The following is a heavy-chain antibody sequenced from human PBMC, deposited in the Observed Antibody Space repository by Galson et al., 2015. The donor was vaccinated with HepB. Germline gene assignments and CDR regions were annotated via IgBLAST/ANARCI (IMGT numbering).Heavy chain of an antibody. Sequence: SLRLSCAASGFTFSNAWMSWVRQAPGKGLEWVGRIKSKTDGGTTDYAAPVKGRFTISRDDSKNTLYLQMNSLKTEDTAVYYCTTEASSSWYWSNGEYYFDYWGQGTLVTVSS. CDR2: IKSKTDGGTT. CDR1: GFTFSNAW. J-gene: IGHJ4*02. CDR3: TTEASSSWYWSNGEYYFDY. D-gene: IGHD6-13*01. V-gene: IGHV3-15*01.